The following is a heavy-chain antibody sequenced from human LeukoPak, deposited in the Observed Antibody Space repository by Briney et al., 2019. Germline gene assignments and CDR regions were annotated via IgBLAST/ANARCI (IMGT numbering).Heavy chain of an antibody. CDR3: TTSGSYTTYGMDV. CDR1: GFTFSDYY. D-gene: IGHD1-26*01. CDR2: IRSKANSYAT. J-gene: IGHJ6*02. V-gene: IGHV3-73*01. Sequence: HPGGSLRLSCAASGFTFSDYYMTWVRQASGKGLEWVGRIRSKANSYATAYAASVKGRFTISRDDSKNTAYLQMNSLKTEDTAVYYCTTSGSYTTYGMDVWGQGTTVTVSS.